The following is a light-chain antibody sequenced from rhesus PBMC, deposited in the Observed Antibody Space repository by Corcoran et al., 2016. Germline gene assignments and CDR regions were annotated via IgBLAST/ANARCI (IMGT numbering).Light chain of an antibody. CDR2: GQS. CDR3: YRHSSGYRT. J-gene: IGKJ1*01. Sequence: QVILTQSPATLSLSLGERATLSCRASQSVSSYSSWYQQKPGQAPRLLIHGQSSRDTGIPDRVSGSGSGTDFTLTISSLEPKDVGVYHCYRHSSGYRTFGQGTKVEIK. V-gene: IGKV3-10*01. CDR1: QSVSSY.